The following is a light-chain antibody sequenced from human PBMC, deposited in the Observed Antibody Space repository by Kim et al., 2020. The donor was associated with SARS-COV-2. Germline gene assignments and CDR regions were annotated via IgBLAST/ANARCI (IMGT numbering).Light chain of an antibody. J-gene: IGLJ3*02. CDR3: YSAADNIGV. CDR1: VLAKKY. V-gene: IGLV3-27*01. Sequence: SYELTQPSSVSVSPGQTARITCSGDVLAKKYARWFQQKPGQAPVLVIYKDSERPSGIPARFSGSSSGTTVTLTISGAQVEDEADYYCYSAADNIGV. CDR2: KDS.